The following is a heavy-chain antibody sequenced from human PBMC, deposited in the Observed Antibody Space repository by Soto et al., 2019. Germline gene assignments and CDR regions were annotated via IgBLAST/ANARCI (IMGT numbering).Heavy chain of an antibody. Sequence: SETLSLTCTVSGGSISSVDYYWSWIRQHPGKGLEWIGYIYYSGSTYYNPSLKSRVTMSVDTSKNQFSLKLNSVTAADTAVYYCARIKNYGDPEFYYWGQETLVTVSS. J-gene: IGHJ4*02. V-gene: IGHV4-31*03. CDR2: IYYSGST. D-gene: IGHD4-17*01. CDR1: GGSISSVDYY. CDR3: ARIKNYGDPEFYY.